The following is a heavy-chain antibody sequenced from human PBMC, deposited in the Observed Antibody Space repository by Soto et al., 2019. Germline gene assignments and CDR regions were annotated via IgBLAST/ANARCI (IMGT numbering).Heavy chain of an antibody. D-gene: IGHD2-15*01. V-gene: IGHV2-5*02. CDR3: APGGYCSGGYCYGY. CDR1: GFSLTTPEVG. CDR2: IYWDDDK. J-gene: IGHJ4*02. Sequence: QITLKESGPTLVKPTQTLTLTCTFSGFSLTTPEVGVGWIRQPPGKALEWLALIYWDDDKRYSPSLKSRLTITKDTSKNQVVLTMTNVDPGDTATYYCAPGGYCSGGYCYGYWGQGTLVTVSS.